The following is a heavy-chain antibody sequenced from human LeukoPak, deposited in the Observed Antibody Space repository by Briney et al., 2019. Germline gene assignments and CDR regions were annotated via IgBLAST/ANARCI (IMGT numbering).Heavy chain of an antibody. CDR1: GYTFTGYY. CDR3: ATESGYYYGSGSYYFN. J-gene: IGHJ4*02. Sequence: GASVKVSCKASGYTFTGYYMNWVRQAPGQGLEWMGWINPNSGGTNYAQKFQGRVTMTRDTSISTAYMELSRLRSDDTAVYYCATESGYYYGSGSYYFNWGQGTLVTVSS. D-gene: IGHD3-10*01. V-gene: IGHV1-2*02. CDR2: INPNSGGT.